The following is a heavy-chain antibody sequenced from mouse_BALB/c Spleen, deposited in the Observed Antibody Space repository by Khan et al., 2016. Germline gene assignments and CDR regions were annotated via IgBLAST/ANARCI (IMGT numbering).Heavy chain of an antibody. Sequence: EVKLLESGGGLVQPGGSLNLSCAASGFEFSRYWMSWARQAPGKGQEWIGEINPGSSTINYTPSLKDKFIISRDNAKNTLYLQMSKVRSEDTALYYCARSSHYALDYWGQGTSVTVSS. D-gene: IGHD1-1*01. CDR2: INPGSSTI. J-gene: IGHJ4*01. CDR1: GFEFSRYW. CDR3: ARSSHYALDY. V-gene: IGHV4-2*02.